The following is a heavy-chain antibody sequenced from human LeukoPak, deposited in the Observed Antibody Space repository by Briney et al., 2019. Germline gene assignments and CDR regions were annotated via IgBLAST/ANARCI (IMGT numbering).Heavy chain of an antibody. CDR1: GYTFTGYY. CDR3: ARSPDILTGENFDY. V-gene: IGHV1-2*02. D-gene: IGHD3-9*01. CDR2: INPYSGLT. Sequence: ASVKVSCKASGYTFTGYYLHWVRQAPGQGLEWMGWINPYSGLTNSAQKFHDRVTMTRDTSIRTAYMEVSRLRSDDTAVYYCARSPDILTGENFDYWGQGTLVTVSS. J-gene: IGHJ4*02.